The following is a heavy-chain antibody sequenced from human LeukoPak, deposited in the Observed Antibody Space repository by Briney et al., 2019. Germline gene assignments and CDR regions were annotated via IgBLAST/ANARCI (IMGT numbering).Heavy chain of an antibody. Sequence: SETLSLTCTVSGGSISSGGYYWSWIRQHPGKGLEWIGYIYYSGSTYYNPSLKSRVTISVDTSKNQFSLKLSSVTAADTAAYYCARGVTYYDSSGLPGYFDYWGQGTLVTVSS. CDR1: GGSISSGGYY. CDR2: IYYSGST. J-gene: IGHJ4*02. CDR3: ARGVTYYDSSGLPGYFDY. V-gene: IGHV4-31*03. D-gene: IGHD3-22*01.